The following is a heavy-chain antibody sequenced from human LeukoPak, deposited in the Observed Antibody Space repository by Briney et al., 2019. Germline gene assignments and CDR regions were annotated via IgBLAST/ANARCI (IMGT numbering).Heavy chain of an antibody. Sequence: ASVKVSCKASGYTFTGYYIHWVRQAPGQGLEWMGWINPNNGGTNYAQKFQGRVTMTRDTSISTAYMELRRLRSDDTAVYYCARDLAGGDGDYVLYHWGQGTLVTVSS. CDR3: ARDLAGGDGDYVLYH. D-gene: IGHD4-17*01. J-gene: IGHJ5*02. CDR1: GYTFTGYY. V-gene: IGHV1-2*02. CDR2: INPNNGGT.